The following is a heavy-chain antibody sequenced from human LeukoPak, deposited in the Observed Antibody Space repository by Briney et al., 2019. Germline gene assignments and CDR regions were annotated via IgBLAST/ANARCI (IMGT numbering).Heavy chain of an antibody. CDR1: GSTLSSYG. D-gene: IGHD3-10*01. CDR3: ATDAYGSGSYFVY. Sequence: GRSLRLSCAASGSTLSSYGVHWVRQAPGKGLEWVAVIWYDGSNKYYADSVKGRFTISRDNSKNTLYLQMNSLRAEDTAVYYCATDAYGSGSYFVYWGQGTLVTVSS. CDR2: IWYDGSNK. V-gene: IGHV3-33*01. J-gene: IGHJ4*02.